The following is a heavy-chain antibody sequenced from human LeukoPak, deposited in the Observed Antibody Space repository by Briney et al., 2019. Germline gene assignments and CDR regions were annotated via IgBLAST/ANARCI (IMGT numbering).Heavy chain of an antibody. V-gene: IGHV3-43D*03. CDR3: AKNSKLGYCSGGSCYSFDY. J-gene: IGHJ4*02. D-gene: IGHD2-15*01. CDR2: ISWDGGST. Sequence: GGPLRLSCAASGFTFDDYAMRWVRQAPGKGLEWVSLISWDGGSTYYADSVKGRFTISRDNSKNSLYLQMNSLRAEDTALYYCAKNSKLGYCSGGSCYSFDYWGQGTLVTVSS. CDR1: GFTFDDYA.